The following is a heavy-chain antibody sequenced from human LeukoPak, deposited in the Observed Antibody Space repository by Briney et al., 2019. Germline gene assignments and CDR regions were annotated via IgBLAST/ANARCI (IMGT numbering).Heavy chain of an antibody. D-gene: IGHD2-15*01. Sequence: GGSLRLSCTVSGFTVSSNSMSWVRQAPGKGLEWVSFIYSDNTHYSDSVKGRFTISRDNAKNSLYLQMRSLRVEDTGLYFCARDLILADNGGSSAHDFWGQGTLVTVSS. V-gene: IGHV3-53*01. CDR1: GFTVSSNS. CDR3: ARDLILADNGGSSAHDF. J-gene: IGHJ4*02. CDR2: IYSDNT.